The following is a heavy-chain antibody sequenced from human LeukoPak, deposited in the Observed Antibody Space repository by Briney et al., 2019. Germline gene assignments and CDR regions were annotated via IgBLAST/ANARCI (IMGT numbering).Heavy chain of an antibody. CDR2: ISGSGGST. J-gene: IGHJ4*02. D-gene: IGHD2-2*01. V-gene: IGHV3-23*01. Sequence: GGPLRLSCAASGFTFSSYAMSWVRQAPGKGLEWVSAISGSGGSTYYADSVKGRFTISRDNSKNTLYLQMNSLRAEDTAVYYCAKEEYCSSTTCLDYWGQGTLVTVSS. CDR3: AKEEYCSSTTCLDY. CDR1: GFTFSSYA.